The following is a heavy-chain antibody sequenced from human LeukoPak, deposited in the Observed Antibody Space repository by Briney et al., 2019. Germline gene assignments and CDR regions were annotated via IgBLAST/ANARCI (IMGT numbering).Heavy chain of an antibody. Sequence: GASVKVSCKASGYTFTGYYMHWVRQAPGQGLEWMGWINPNSGGTNYAQKFQGRVTMTRDTSISTAYMELSRLRSDDTAVYYCARDPYSSSWYGRWFDPWGQGTLVTVSS. CDR3: ARDPYSSSWYGRWFDP. V-gene: IGHV1-2*02. D-gene: IGHD6-13*01. CDR1: GYTFTGYY. J-gene: IGHJ5*02. CDR2: INPNSGGT.